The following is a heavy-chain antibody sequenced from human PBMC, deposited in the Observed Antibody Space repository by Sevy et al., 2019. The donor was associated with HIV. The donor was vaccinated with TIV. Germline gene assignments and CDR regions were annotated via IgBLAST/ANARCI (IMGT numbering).Heavy chain of an antibody. CDR2: ISGSGGST. CDR3: AKGDRTFYGLDV. Sequence: GGSLRHSCAASGFTFSTYAMSWVRQAPGKGLEWVSGISGSGGSTYYADSLKGRFTIFRDNSKNTLSLQMNSLRAEDTAVYYCAKGDRTFYGLDVWGQGTTVTVSS. V-gene: IGHV3-23*01. CDR1: GFTFSTYA. D-gene: IGHD2-15*01. J-gene: IGHJ6*02.